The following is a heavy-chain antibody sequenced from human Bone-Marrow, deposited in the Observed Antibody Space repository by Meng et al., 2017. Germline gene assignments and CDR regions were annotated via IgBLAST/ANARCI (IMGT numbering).Heavy chain of an antibody. V-gene: IGHV1-46*01. CDR3: ARDRNSGEHTEYNWFDP. D-gene: IGHD4/OR15-4a*01. CDR2: SNPSGGST. Sequence: QVGQAGAVVGVVGASVKVSCKEYGYTFTIYCMQWVRKAPGQGLEWRGISNPSGGSTSYAQKFQGRVSMTRATSTSTVYMELRSLRSEDTAVYYCARDRNSGEHTEYNWFDPWGQGTLVTVSS. CDR1: GYTFTIYC. J-gene: IGHJ5*02.